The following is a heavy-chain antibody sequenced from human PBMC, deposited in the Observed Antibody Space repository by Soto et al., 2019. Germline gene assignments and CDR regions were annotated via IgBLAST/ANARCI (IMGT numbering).Heavy chain of an antibody. J-gene: IGHJ5*02. CDR3: AAIAAADPGDNWFDP. D-gene: IGHD6-13*01. CDR2: IYYSGST. V-gene: IGHV4-39*01. Sequence: PSETLSLTCTVSGGSISSSSYYWGWIRQPPGKGLEWIGSIYYSGSTYYNPSLKSRVTISVDTSKNQFSLKLSSVTAADTAVYYCAAIAAADPGDNWFDPWGQGTLVTVS. CDR1: GGSISSSSYY.